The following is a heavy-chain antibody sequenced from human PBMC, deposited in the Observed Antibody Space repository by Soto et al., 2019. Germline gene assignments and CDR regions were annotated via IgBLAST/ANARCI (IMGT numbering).Heavy chain of an antibody. D-gene: IGHD5-12*01. V-gene: IGHV1-69*06. CDR3: ARESWGDGYNSKYYYGMDD. J-gene: IGHJ6*02. CDR2: IIPIFGTA. CDR1: GGTFSSYA. Sequence: QVQLVQSGAEVKKPGSSVKVSCKASGGTFSSYAISWVRQAPGQGLEWMGGIIPIFGTANYAQKFQGRVTITADKDMSTANMELSSLRSEDTAVYYCARESWGDGYNSKYYYGMDDWGQGTTVTVSS.